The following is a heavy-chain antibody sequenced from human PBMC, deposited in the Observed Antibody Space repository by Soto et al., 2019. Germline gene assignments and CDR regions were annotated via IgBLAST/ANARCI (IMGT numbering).Heavy chain of an antibody. J-gene: IGHJ4*02. CDR1: GYTFTSYY. V-gene: IGHV1-46*01. CDR2: INPSGGST. Sequence: ASVKVSCKASGYTFTSYYMHWVRQAPGQGLEWMGIINPSGGSTSYAQKFQGGVTMTRDTSTSTVYMELSSLRSEDTAVYYCARETNCGGDCYVFDYWGQGTLVTVSS. CDR3: ARETNCGGDCYVFDY. D-gene: IGHD2-21*02.